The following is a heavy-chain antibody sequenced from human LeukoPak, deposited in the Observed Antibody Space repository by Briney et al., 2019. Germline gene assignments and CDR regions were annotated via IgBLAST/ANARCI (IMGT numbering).Heavy chain of an antibody. D-gene: IGHD3-22*01. V-gene: IGHV5-51*01. Sequence: GESLQISCKGSGYSFTNYWIGWVRQLPGEGLEWMGIIYPGDSNTRYSPSFQGQVTISADKSITTVYLQWSSLKASDTAMYYCARQGDSSGYSYNWFDPWGQGTLVTVSS. J-gene: IGHJ5*02. CDR3: ARQGDSSGYSYNWFDP. CDR1: GYSFTNYW. CDR2: IYPGDSNT.